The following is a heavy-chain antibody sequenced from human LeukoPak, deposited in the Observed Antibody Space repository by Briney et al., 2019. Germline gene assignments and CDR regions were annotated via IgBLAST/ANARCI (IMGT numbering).Heavy chain of an antibody. D-gene: IGHD3-22*01. J-gene: IGHJ5*02. Sequence: PSETLSLTCAVYVGPFSGYYWSWIRQPPGKGLEWIGEINHSGGTNYNPSLKSRVTTSVDPSKNQVSLKLTSVTAADTAVYYCARVNYYGSGGYYWWFDPWGQGTLVTVSS. CDR1: VGPFSGYY. CDR2: INHSGGT. CDR3: ARVNYYGSGGYYWWFDP. V-gene: IGHV4-34*01.